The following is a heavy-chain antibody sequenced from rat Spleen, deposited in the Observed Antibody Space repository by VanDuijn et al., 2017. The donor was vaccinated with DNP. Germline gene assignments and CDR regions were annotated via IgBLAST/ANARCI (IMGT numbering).Heavy chain of an antibody. D-gene: IGHD5-1*01. Sequence: EVKLVESGGGLVQPGRSLKLSCAASGFNLNDYWMGWVRQAPGKGLEWIGEINKDGSTINYTPSLKDKFTISRDNAQNSLYLQMNNLGSEDTAIYYCVTRGTGSDNWFAHWGQGTLVTVSS. V-gene: IGHV4-2*01. CDR1: GFNLNDYW. J-gene: IGHJ3*01. CDR3: VTRGTGSDNWFAH. CDR2: INKDGSTI.